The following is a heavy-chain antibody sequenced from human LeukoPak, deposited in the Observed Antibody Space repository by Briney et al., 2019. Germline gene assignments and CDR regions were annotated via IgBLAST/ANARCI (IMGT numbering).Heavy chain of an antibody. Sequence: GSLRLSCAASGFTFSNYEMNWVRQAPGKGLEWVSYISSSGSTIYYADSVKGRFTISRDNAMNSLYLQMTSVRAEDTAVYYCATQHYSSGWYYFDSWGQGTLVTVSS. D-gene: IGHD6-19*01. CDR3: ATQHYSSGWYYFDS. V-gene: IGHV3-48*03. J-gene: IGHJ4*02. CDR1: GFTFSNYE. CDR2: ISSSGSTI.